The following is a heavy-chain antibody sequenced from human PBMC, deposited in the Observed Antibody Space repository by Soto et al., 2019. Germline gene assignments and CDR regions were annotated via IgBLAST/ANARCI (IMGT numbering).Heavy chain of an antibody. J-gene: IGHJ6*02. CDR3: ARATRGTYYYGSGSKYYYGMDV. CDR2: ISAYNGNT. V-gene: IGHV1-18*01. Sequence: QVQLVQSGAEVKKPGASVKVSCKASGYTFTSYGISWVRQAPGQGLEWMGWISAYNGNTNYAQKLQGRVTMTTDTSTSTAYMELRSLRSDDTAVYYWARATRGTYYYGSGSKYYYGMDVWGQGTTVTVSS. CDR1: GYTFTSYG. D-gene: IGHD3-10*01.